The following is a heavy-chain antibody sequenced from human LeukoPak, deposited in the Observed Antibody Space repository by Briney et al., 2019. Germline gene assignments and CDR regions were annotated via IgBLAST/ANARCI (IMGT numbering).Heavy chain of an antibody. D-gene: IGHD5-12*01. V-gene: IGHV3-23*01. Sequence: GGSLRLSCAASGFAFSSYAMHWVRQAPGKGLEWVAGIAGGDDRFYADSVKGRFSISRDNSKNTVDLQMNSLRAEDTAVYYCAKDSGAGGYEPFDYWGQGTLVIVSS. CDR2: IAGGDDR. J-gene: IGHJ4*02. CDR3: AKDSGAGGYEPFDY. CDR1: GFAFSSYA.